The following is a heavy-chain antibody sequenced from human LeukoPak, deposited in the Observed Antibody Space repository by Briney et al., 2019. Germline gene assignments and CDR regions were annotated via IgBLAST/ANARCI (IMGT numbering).Heavy chain of an antibody. CDR3: ARVGVSGSGSPWFDP. J-gene: IGHJ5*02. CDR1: GGTFSSYA. CDR2: ISAYNGIT. V-gene: IGHV1-18*01. Sequence: ASVKVSCKASGGTFSSYAISWVRQAPGQGLEWMGWISAYNGITNYAQKLQGRVTMTTDTSTSTAYMELRSLRSDDTAVYYCARVGVSGSGSPWFDPWGQGTLVTVSS. D-gene: IGHD3-10*01.